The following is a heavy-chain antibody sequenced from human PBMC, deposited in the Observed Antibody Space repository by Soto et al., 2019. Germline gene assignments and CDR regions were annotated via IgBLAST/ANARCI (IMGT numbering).Heavy chain of an antibody. CDR1: GGSISSYY. Sequence: SETLSLTCTVSGGSISSYYWSWIRQPPGKGLEWIGYIYYSGSTNYNPSLKSRVTISVDTSKNQFSLKLSSVTAADTAVYYCAKDHGDYGYYYYGMDVWGQGTTVTVSS. CDR2: IYYSGST. V-gene: IGHV4-59*01. CDR3: AKDHGDYGYYYYGMDV. J-gene: IGHJ6*02. D-gene: IGHD4-17*01.